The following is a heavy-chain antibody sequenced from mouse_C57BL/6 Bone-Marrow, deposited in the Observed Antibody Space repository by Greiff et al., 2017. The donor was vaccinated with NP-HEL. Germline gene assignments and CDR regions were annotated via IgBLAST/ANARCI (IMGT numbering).Heavy chain of an antibody. J-gene: IGHJ4*01. Sequence: EVKLEESGPGLAKPSQTLSLTCSVTGYSITSDYWNWIRKFPGNKLEYIGYISYSGSTYYNPSLKSRISITRDTSKNQYYLQLNSVTTEDTATYYCARSPIWLRRNYYAMDYWGQGTSVTVSS. CDR3: ARSPIWLRRNYYAMDY. CDR1: GYSITSDY. CDR2: ISYSGST. D-gene: IGHD2-2*01. V-gene: IGHV3-8*01.